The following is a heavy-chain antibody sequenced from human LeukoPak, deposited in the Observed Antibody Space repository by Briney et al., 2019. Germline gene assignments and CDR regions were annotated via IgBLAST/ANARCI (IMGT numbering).Heavy chain of an antibody. J-gene: IGHJ4*02. CDR1: GFTFSDYY. V-gene: IGHV3-11*01. CDR3: ARSPEMATIKADY. CDR2: ISSSGSTI. Sequence: PGGSLRLSCAASGFTFSDYYMSWIRQAPGKGLEWVSYISSSGSTIYYADSVKGRFTISRDNAKNSLYLQMNSLRAEDTAVYYCARSPEMATIKADYWGQGILVTVSS. D-gene: IGHD5-24*01.